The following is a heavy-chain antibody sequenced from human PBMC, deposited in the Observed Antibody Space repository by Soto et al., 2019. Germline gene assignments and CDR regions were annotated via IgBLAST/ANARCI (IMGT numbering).Heavy chain of an antibody. CDR1: GGSVSSGSYY. J-gene: IGHJ3*01. CDR3: ARGGNGAMAGAFDL. Sequence: QVQLQESGPGLVKPSETLSLTCTVSGGSVSSGSYYWSWVRQPPGKGLEYIGFLLYSGAASYNPSLKSRVSISIDTSNNQFSLELKSVTTADTALYYCARGGNGAMAGAFDLWGQGTMVIVSS. V-gene: IGHV4-61*01. CDR2: LLYSGAA. D-gene: IGHD6-19*01.